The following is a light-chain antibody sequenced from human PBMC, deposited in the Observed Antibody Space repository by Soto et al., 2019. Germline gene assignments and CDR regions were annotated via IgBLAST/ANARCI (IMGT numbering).Light chain of an antibody. V-gene: IGKV1-5*03. J-gene: IGKJ4*02. CDR2: KAS. CDR3: QRYNTYPLT. CDR1: QTVSSW. Sequence: DIPVIPSASSLTGSVGDRFTITCRASQTVSSWLSWYQQKPGKAPKLLIYKASTLKSGVPSRFSGSGSGTEFTLTISSLQPDDSATYYCQRYNTYPLTFGGGTKVDIK.